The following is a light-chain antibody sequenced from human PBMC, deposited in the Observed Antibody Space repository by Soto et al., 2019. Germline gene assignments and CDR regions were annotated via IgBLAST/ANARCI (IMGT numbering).Light chain of an antibody. CDR3: QQTYRTPWT. Sequence: DIQMTQSPSSLSASVGDRVTITCRASQSISSHLNWYQQKPGKVTKLLIYAASSLHSGVPSRFSDSGSGTDFTLTISSLQPEDFATFYCQQTYRTPWTFGQGAKVEI. CDR1: QSISSH. J-gene: IGKJ1*01. V-gene: IGKV1-39*01. CDR2: AAS.